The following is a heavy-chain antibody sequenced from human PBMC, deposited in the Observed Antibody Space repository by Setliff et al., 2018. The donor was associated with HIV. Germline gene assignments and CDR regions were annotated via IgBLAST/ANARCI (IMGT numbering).Heavy chain of an antibody. Sequence: NPSETLSLTCAVYGGSFSGYYWSWIRQPPGKGLEWIGEINHSGSTNYNPSLKSRVTISVDTSKNQFSLKLSSVTAADTAVYYCARGNNGYYYDSSGYYHWGQGTLVTVSS. V-gene: IGHV4-34*01. CDR2: INHSGST. CDR1: GGSFSGYY. CDR3: ARGNNGYYYDSSGYYH. J-gene: IGHJ5*02. D-gene: IGHD3-22*01.